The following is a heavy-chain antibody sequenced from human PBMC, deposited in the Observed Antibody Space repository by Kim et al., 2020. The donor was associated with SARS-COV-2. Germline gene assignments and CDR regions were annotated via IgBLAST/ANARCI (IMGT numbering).Heavy chain of an antibody. CDR1: GGTFSSYT. CDR3: ARGSPYIVVVPAAEIDWFDP. CDR2: IIPILGIA. V-gene: IGHV1-69*02. D-gene: IGHD2-2*01. Sequence: SVKVSCKASGGTFSSYTISWVRQAPGQGLEWMGRIIPILGIANYAQKFQGRVTITADKSTSTAYMELSSLRSEDTAVYYCARGSPYIVVVPAAEIDWFDPWGQGTLVTVSS. J-gene: IGHJ5*02.